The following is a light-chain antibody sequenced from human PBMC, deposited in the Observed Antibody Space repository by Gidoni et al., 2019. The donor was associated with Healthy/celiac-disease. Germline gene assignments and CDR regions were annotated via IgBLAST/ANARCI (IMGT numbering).Light chain of an antibody. CDR2: DVS. Sequence: QSALTQPASVSGTPGQSITIYCTGTSSDVGGYNYVSWYQQQPGKAPKLMIYDVSKRPSGVSNRFSGSKSGNTASLTISVLQAEDEADYYCSSYTSSSTLYVFGTGTKVTVL. CDR3: SSYTSSSTLYV. J-gene: IGLJ1*01. CDR1: SSDVGGYNY. V-gene: IGLV2-14*01.